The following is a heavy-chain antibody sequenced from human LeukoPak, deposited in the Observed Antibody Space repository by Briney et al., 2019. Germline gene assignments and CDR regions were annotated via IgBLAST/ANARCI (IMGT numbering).Heavy chain of an antibody. D-gene: IGHD2-15*01. V-gene: IGHV3-7*01. J-gene: IGHJ5*02. Sequence: GGSLRLSCAASGFTFSSYWMSWVRQAPGKGLEWVANIKQDGSEKYYVDSVKGRFTISRDNAKNSLYLQMNTLRAEDTAVYSCARGADGVSSNSRGWFDPWGQGTLVTVSS. CDR2: IKQDGSEK. CDR1: GFTFSSYW. CDR3: ARGADGVSSNSRGWFDP.